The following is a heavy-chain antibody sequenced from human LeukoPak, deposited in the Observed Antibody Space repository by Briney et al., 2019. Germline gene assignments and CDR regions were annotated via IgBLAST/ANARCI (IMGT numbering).Heavy chain of an antibody. CDR2: ISHSGST. CDR1: GGSISSSNW. CDR3: ARVGIYYYGSGALDAFDI. Sequence: PSETLSLTCDVSGGSISSSNWWSWVRQPPGKGLEWIGEISHSGSTNYNPSLKSRVTISVDKSENQFSLKVSSVTAADTAVYYCARVGIYYYGSGALDAFDIWGQGTMVTVSS. J-gene: IGHJ3*02. D-gene: IGHD3-10*01. V-gene: IGHV4-4*02.